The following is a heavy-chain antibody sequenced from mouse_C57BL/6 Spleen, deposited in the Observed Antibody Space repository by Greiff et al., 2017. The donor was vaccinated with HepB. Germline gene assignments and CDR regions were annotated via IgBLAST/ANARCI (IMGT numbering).Heavy chain of an antibody. D-gene: IGHD2-4*01. V-gene: IGHV1-61*01. Sequence: QVQLQQSGAELVRPGSSVKLSCKASGYTFTSYWMDWVKQRPGQGLEWIGNIYPSDSETHYNQKFKDKATLTVDKSSSTAYMQLSSLTSEDSAVYYCARGSLYDYAEDYWGQGTTLTVSS. CDR2: IYPSDSET. CDR1: GYTFTSYW. CDR3: ARGSLYDYAEDY. J-gene: IGHJ2*01.